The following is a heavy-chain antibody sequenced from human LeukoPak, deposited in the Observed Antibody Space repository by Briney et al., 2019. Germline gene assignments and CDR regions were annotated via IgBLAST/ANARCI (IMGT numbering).Heavy chain of an antibody. CDR1: GFTFSNYN. Sequence: GGSLRLSCAASGFTFSNYNMNWVRQAPGEGLEWVSYIDSSSSFIYYADSVKGRFTISRDNAKNSLYLQMNSLTAEDAAVYYCARASVDFTFRYYYYMDVWGKGTTVTVSS. D-gene: IGHD3/OR15-3a*01. CDR2: IDSSSSFI. J-gene: IGHJ6*03. CDR3: ARASVDFTFRYYYYMDV. V-gene: IGHV3-48*01.